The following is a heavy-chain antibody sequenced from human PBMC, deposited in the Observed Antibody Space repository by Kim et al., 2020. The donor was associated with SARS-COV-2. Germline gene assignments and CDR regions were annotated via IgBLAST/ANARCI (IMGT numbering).Heavy chain of an antibody. CDR3: AGYGSGSSRALY. V-gene: IGHV4-34*01. J-gene: IGHJ4*02. CDR2: ISHSGST. CDR1: GGSFSGYY. Sequence: SETLSLTCAVYGGSFSGYYWSWIRQPPGKGLEWIGEISHSGSTNYNPSLKSRVTMSVDTSKNQFSLQLSSVTAADTAMYYCAGYGSGSSRALYWGQGTLVTV. D-gene: IGHD3-10*01.